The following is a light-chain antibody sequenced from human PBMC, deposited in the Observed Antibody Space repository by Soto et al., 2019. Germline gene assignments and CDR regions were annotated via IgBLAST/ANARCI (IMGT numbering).Light chain of an antibody. CDR1: QTISSW. V-gene: IGKV1-5*03. CDR3: QHYNSYSEA. CDR2: KAS. J-gene: IGKJ1*01. Sequence: IQKTQSPSTLSGSVGARVTITCRASQTISSWLAWYQQKPGKAPKLLIYKASTLKSGVPSRFSGSGSGTEFTLTISSLQPDDFATYYCQHYNSYSEAFGQRTKVDVK.